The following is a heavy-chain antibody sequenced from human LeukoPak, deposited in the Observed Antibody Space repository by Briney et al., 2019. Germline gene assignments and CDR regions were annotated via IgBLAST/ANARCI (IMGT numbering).Heavy chain of an antibody. Sequence: GGSLRLSYAASGFTFDDYAMHWVRQAPGKGLEWVSGISWNSGSIGYADPVKGRFTISRDNAKNSLYLQMNSLRAEDMALYYCAKPTYSYGPFDYWGQGTLVTVSS. V-gene: IGHV3-9*03. CDR1: GFTFDDYA. CDR2: ISWNSGSI. D-gene: IGHD5-18*01. CDR3: AKPTYSYGPFDY. J-gene: IGHJ4*02.